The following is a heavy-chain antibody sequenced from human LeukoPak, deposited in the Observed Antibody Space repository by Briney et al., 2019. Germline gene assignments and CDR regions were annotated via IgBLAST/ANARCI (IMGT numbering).Heavy chain of an antibody. CDR2: INGSGSTI. CDR1: GFCFSNAW. CDR3: VCAYGGLLDY. V-gene: IGHV3-11*04. J-gene: IGHJ4*02. D-gene: IGHD3-10*01. Sequence: PWGSLTLTCAASGFCFSNAWMTWIRQAPGKGLEWVSYINGSGSTIYYSDSMKGRFTITRDNAKIYLYLQMNSLRAEDTAIYYCVCAYGGLLDYWGQGILVTVSS.